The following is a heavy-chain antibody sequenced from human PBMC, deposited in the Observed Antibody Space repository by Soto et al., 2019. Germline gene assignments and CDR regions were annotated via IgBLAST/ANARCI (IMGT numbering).Heavy chain of an antibody. D-gene: IGHD2-2*01. CDR3: TRTVRVPAATCFDY. V-gene: IGHV3-15*01. Sequence: PGGSLRLSSAASGFPFSSYGMHWVRQAPGKGLEWVGRIKSKTDGGTTDYAAPVKGRFTISRDDSKNTLYLQMNSLKTEDTAVYYCTRTVRVPAATCFDYWGQVTLVTVAS. J-gene: IGHJ4*02. CDR2: IKSKTDGGTT. CDR1: GFPFSSYG.